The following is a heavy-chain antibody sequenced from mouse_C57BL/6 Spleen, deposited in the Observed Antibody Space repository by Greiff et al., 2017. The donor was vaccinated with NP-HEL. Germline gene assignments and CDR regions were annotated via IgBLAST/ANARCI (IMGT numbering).Heavy chain of an antibody. V-gene: IGHV1-59*01. Sequence: QVQLQQPGAELVRPGPSVKLSCKASGYTFTSYWMHWVKQRPGQGLEWIGVIDPSDSYTNYNQKFKGKATLTVDTSSSTAYMQLSSLTSEDSAVYYCARGDDYDLWGQGTTLTVSS. CDR2: IDPSDSYT. J-gene: IGHJ2*01. CDR3: ARGDDYDL. D-gene: IGHD2-4*01. CDR1: GYTFTSYW.